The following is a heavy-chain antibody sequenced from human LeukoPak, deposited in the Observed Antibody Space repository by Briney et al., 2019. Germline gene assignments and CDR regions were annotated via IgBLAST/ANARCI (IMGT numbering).Heavy chain of an antibody. CDR3: VKGGLRSHDAFDI. V-gene: IGHV3-64D*06. CDR1: GFTFSSYA. J-gene: IGHJ3*02. Sequence: PGGSLRLSCAASGFTFSSYAMHWVRQAPGKGLEYVSAISSNGGSTYYADSVKGRFTISRDNSKNTLYLQMSSLRAEDTAVYYCVKGGLRSHDAFDIWGQGTMVTVSS. D-gene: IGHD5-12*01. CDR2: ISSNGGST.